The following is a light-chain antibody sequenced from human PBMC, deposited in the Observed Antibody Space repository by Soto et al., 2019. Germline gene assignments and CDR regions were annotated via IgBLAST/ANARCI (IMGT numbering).Light chain of an antibody. V-gene: IGLV8-61*01. CDR3: VLYVSRGIWV. CDR1: SGSVSTSYY. J-gene: IGLJ2*01. CDR2: RTN. Sequence: QAVVTQEPSFSASPGGTVTLTCDLSSGSVSTSYYPSWYQRTPGQAPRTLIYRTNIRSSGVPDRFSGSILGSRAALTITGAQADDEADYYCVLYVSRGIWVFGGGTKLTVL.